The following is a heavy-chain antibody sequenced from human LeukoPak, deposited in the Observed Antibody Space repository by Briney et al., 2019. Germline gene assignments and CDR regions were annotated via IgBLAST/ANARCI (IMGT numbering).Heavy chain of an antibody. V-gene: IGHV3-23*01. Sequence: PGGSLRLSCAASGFTFSSYAMSWVRQAPGKGLEWVSGISGIGGSTYYADSVKGRFTISRDNSKNTLYLQMNSLRAEDTAVYYCAKDRVYYYDSSGYYSDYWGQGTLVTVSS. CDR1: GFTFSSYA. CDR2: ISGIGGST. J-gene: IGHJ4*02. CDR3: AKDRVYYYDSSGYYSDY. D-gene: IGHD3-22*01.